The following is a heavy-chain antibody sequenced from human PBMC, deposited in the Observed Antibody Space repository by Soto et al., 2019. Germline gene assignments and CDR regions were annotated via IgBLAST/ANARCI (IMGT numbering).Heavy chain of an antibody. Sequence: SESRSLTCAFYVGSISGTTSCWGWVRQPPGKGLEWIGSIFYSGSTLYNPSLKSRVTLSVDTSKNQFSLKLTSVTAADTAVYYCATPGPPEMETTRIFDHWGRGTMVTVSS. CDR3: ATPGPPEMETTRIFDH. CDR1: VGSISGTTSC. J-gene: IGHJ4*02. D-gene: IGHD1-1*01. CDR2: IFYSGST. V-gene: IGHV4-39*01.